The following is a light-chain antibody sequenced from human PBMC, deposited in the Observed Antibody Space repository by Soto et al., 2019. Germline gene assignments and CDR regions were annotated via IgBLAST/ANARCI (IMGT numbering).Light chain of an antibody. CDR1: QDISNY. V-gene: IGKV1-16*02. Sequence: DIQMTQSPSSLSAYVGDRVTITCRASQDISNYVAWFQQKPGRPPKFLIYAASSLQSGVPSQFSGIGSGTDFTLTISSLQPEDCATYFWQQYSAYPLTFGPGTKVDIK. CDR3: QQYSAYPLT. CDR2: AAS. J-gene: IGKJ3*01.